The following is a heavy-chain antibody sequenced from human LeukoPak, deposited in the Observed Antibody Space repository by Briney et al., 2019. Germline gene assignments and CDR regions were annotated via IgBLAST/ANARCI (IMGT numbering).Heavy chain of an antibody. V-gene: IGHV3-30*18. CDR1: GFTFSSYG. Sequence: GGSLRLSCAASGFTFSSYGMHWVRQAPGKGLEWVAVISSDGSNKFYADSVKGRFTISRDGSKNTLYLQMNSLRPDDTAVYFCAKPQVTANWYYFHYWGQGTLVTVSS. CDR3: AKPQVTANWYYFHY. CDR2: ISSDGSNK. J-gene: IGHJ4*02. D-gene: IGHD2-21*02.